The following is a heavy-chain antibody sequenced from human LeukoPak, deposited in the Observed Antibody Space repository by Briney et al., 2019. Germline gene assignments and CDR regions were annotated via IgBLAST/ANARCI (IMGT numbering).Heavy chain of an antibody. CDR1: GFTFSSYG. Sequence: GGSLRLSCAASGFTFSSYGMHWGRQAPGKGLELVAVIWYDGSNKYYADSVKGRFTISRDNSKNTLYLQMNSLRAEDTAVYYCAREGYYYDSSGYYYFDYWGQGTLVTVSS. CDR3: AREGYYYDSSGYYYFDY. V-gene: IGHV3-33*01. J-gene: IGHJ4*02. CDR2: IWYDGSNK. D-gene: IGHD3-22*01.